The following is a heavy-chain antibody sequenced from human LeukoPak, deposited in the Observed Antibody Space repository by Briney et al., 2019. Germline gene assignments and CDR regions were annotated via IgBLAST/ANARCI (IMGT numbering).Heavy chain of an antibody. CDR1: GGSITSYY. CDR2: VYSTGGTSGST. J-gene: IGHJ3*02. V-gene: IGHV4-59*01. Sequence: PSETLSLTCTVSGGSITSYYWSWIRQPPGKGLEWIGYVYSTGGTSGSTDYNPSLKSRVTISVDTSKNQFSMKLTSVTAADTAVYYCARYRAFDIWGQGTMVTVSS. CDR3: ARYRAFDI.